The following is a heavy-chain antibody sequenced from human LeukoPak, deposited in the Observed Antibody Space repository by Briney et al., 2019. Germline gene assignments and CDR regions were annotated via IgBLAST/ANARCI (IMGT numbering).Heavy chain of an antibody. J-gene: IGHJ4*02. CDR2: IYYSGNT. Sequence: SETLSLTCIVSGGSISTSAYYWGWTRQPPGEGLQWIGSIYYSGNTYYNSSLKSRVTISVDTSTSQFSLRLSSVTAADTAVYYCARQRIAVAGEVDYWGQGTLVTVSS. D-gene: IGHD6-19*01. V-gene: IGHV4-39*01. CDR1: GGSISTSAYY. CDR3: ARQRIAVAGEVDY.